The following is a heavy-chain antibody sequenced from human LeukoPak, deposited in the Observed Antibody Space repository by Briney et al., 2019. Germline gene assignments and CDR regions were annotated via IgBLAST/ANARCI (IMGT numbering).Heavy chain of an antibody. CDR1: GGSFSGYY. CDR3: ARRGYGLDY. Sequence: SETLSLTCAVYGGSFSGYYWSWIRQPPGKGLEWIGEINHSGSTNYNPSLKSRVTISVDTSKNQFSLKLSSVTAADTAVYYCARRGYGLDYWGQGTLVTASS. D-gene: IGHD4-17*01. V-gene: IGHV4-34*01. CDR2: INHSGST. J-gene: IGHJ4*02.